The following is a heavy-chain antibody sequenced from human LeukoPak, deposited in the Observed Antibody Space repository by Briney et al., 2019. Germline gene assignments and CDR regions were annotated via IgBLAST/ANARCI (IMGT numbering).Heavy chain of an antibody. J-gene: IGHJ4*02. D-gene: IGHD5-12*01. CDR3: ARVICSGYDCY. CDR1: GFTFSSYS. V-gene: IGHV3-48*02. CDR2: ISSSSTI. Sequence: GGSLRLSCAASGFTFSSYSMNWVRQAPGKGLEWVSYISSSSTIYYADSVKGRFTISRDNAKNSLYLQMNSLRDEDTAVYYCARVICSGYDCYWGQGTLVTVSS.